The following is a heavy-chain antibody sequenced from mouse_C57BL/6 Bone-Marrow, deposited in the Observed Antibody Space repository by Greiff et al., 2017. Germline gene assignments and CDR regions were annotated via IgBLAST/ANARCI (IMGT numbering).Heavy chain of an antibody. Sequence: QVQLQQSGTELVKPGASVKLSCKASGYTFTSYWMHWVKQRPGQGLEWIGNINPSNGGTNYNEKFKRKATLTVDKSSSTAYMQLSSLTSEYSAVYYCSSYYYGSSSSYFDYWGQGTTLTVSS. V-gene: IGHV1-53*01. CDR3: SSYYYGSSSSYFDY. J-gene: IGHJ2*01. CDR2: INPSNGGT. D-gene: IGHD1-1*01. CDR1: GYTFTSYW.